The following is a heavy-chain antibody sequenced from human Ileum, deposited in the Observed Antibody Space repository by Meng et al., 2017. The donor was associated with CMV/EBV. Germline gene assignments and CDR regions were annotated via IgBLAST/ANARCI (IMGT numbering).Heavy chain of an antibody. V-gene: IGHV3-30*02. D-gene: IGHD2-21*01. Sequence: GESLKISCAASGFTFSSYGMHWVRQAPGKGLEWGAFIRYDGSNKYYADSVKGRFTISRDNSKNTLYLQMNSLRAEDTAVYYCAKVRRHHGGGDCYLDYWGQGTLVTVSS. J-gene: IGHJ4*02. CDR3: AKVRRHHGGGDCYLDY. CDR2: IRYDGSNK. CDR1: GFTFSSYG.